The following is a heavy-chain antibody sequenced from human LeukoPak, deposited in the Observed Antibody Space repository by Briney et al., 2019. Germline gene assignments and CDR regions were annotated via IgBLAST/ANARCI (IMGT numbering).Heavy chain of an antibody. CDR1: GYTLTELS. J-gene: IGHJ6*03. CDR2: FDPEDGET. V-gene: IGHV1-24*01. CDR3: ARVSTIFGVVISHYMDV. D-gene: IGHD3-3*01. Sequence: ASVKVSCKVSGYTLTELSMHWVRQAPGKGLEWMGGFDPEDGETIYAQKFQGRVSMTTNTSTNTVYMELRSLRSDDTAVYYCARVSTIFGVVISHYMDVWGKGTTVTVSS.